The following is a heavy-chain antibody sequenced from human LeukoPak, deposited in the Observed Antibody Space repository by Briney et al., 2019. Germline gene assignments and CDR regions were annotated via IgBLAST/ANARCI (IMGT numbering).Heavy chain of an antibody. CDR2: IVVCSGNT. CDR1: GFTFTSSA. CDR3: AATTYCSSTSCPDLYYYYGMDV. Sequence: GTSVKVSCKASGFTFTSSAVQWVRQARGQRLEWIGWIVVCSGNTNYAQKFQERVTITRDMSTSTAYMELSSLRSEDTAVYYCAATTYCSSTSCPDLYYYYGMDVWGKGTTVTVSS. D-gene: IGHD2-2*01. V-gene: IGHV1-58*01. J-gene: IGHJ6*04.